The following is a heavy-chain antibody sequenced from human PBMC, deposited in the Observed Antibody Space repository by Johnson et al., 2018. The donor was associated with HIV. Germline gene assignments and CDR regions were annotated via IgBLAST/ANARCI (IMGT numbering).Heavy chain of an antibody. V-gene: IGHV3-48*04. D-gene: IGHD3-10*01. CDR1: GITFSTYA. Sequence: VQLVESGGGLVPPGGSLRLSCAASGITFSTYAMSWVRQAPGKGLEWVSTIPAGGRNLYYGDSVKGRFTISRDNAKNSLYLQMNSLRVEDTAVYYCARASWFGAFDIWGQGTLVTVSS. CDR3: ARASWFGAFDI. CDR2: IPAGGRNL. J-gene: IGHJ3*02.